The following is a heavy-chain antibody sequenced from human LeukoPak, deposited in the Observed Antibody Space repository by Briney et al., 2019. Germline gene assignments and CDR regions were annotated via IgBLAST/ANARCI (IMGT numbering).Heavy chain of an antibody. V-gene: IGHV3-48*01. J-gene: IGHJ4*02. CDR3: ARAYGIAVAGPLDY. Sequence: GGSLRLSCAASGFTFSSYSMNWVRQAPGKGLKWVSYISSSSSTIYYADSVKGRFTISRDNAKNSLYLQMNSLRAEDTAVYYCARAYGIAVAGPLDYWGQGTLVTVSS. D-gene: IGHD6-19*01. CDR1: GFTFSSYS. CDR2: ISSSSSTI.